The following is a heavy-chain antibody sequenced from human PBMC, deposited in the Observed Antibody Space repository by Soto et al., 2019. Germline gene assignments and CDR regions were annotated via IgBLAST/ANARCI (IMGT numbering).Heavy chain of an antibody. V-gene: IGHV1-18*01. CDR2: ISAYNGNT. Sequence: ASVKVSCKASGYTFTSYGISWVRQAPGQGLEWMGWISAYNGNTNYAQKLQGRVTMTTDTSTSTAYMELRSLRSDDTAVYYCAREGYSDDCYGMXVWAQGTTVTVSS. J-gene: IGHJ6*02. D-gene: IGHD5-18*01. CDR1: GYTFTSYG. CDR3: AREGYSDDCYGMXV.